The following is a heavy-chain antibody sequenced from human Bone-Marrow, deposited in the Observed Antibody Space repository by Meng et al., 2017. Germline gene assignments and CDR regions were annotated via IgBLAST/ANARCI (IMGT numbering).Heavy chain of an antibody. D-gene: IGHD6-19*01. Sequence: SVKVSCKASGGTFSSYTISWVRQAPGQGLEWMGRIIPILGIANYAQKFQGRVTITADKSTSTAYMELSSLRSEDTAVYYCARGGSKYSSYPIRDWGQGTLVTVSS. CDR2: IIPILGIA. CDR1: GGTFSSYT. CDR3: ARGGSKYSSYPIRD. V-gene: IGHV1-69*02. J-gene: IGHJ4*02.